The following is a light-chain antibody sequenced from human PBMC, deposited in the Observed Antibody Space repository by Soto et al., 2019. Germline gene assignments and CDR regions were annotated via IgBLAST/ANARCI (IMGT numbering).Light chain of an antibody. CDR1: SSDVGHPYNY. CDR3: MSFIDSTSTHWV. CDR2: KVS. Sequence: QSVLTRPASVSGSPGQSITISCTGTSSDVGHPYNYVSWYQQHPGKAPKLLIFKVSNRPSGISGRFSGSKSGNTASLTISGLQAEDEADYYCMSFIDSTSTHWVLGGGTKLTVL. V-gene: IGLV2-14*03. J-gene: IGLJ3*02.